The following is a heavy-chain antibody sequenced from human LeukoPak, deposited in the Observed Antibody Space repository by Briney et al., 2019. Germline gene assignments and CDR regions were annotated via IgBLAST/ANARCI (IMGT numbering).Heavy chain of an antibody. D-gene: IGHD3-10*01. CDR3: ARVGEGDAFDI. V-gene: IGHV4-30-4*08. CDR2: IYYSGST. CDR1: GGSISSGDYY. Sequence: SETLSLTCTVSGGSISSGDYYWSWIRQPPGKGLEWIGYIYYSGSTYDNPSLKSRVTISVDTAKNQFSLKLSSVTAADTAVYYCARVGEGDAFDIWGQGTMVTVSS. J-gene: IGHJ3*02.